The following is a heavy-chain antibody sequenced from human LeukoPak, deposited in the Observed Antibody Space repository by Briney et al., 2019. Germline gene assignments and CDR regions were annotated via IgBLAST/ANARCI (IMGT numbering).Heavy chain of an antibody. D-gene: IGHD5-18*01. CDR2: FDPEDGET. V-gene: IGHV1-24*01. J-gene: IGHJ4*02. CDR3: ATALARIQPKSFLDY. CDR1: GYTLTELS. Sequence: ASVKVSCKVSGYTLTELSMHWVRQAPGKGLEWMGGFDPEDGETIYAQKFQGRVTMTEDTSTDTAYMELSSLRSEDTAVYYCATALARIQPKSFLDYWGQGTLVTVSS.